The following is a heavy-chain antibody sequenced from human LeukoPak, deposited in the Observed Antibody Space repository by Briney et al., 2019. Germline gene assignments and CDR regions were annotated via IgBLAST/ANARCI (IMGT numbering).Heavy chain of an antibody. Sequence: ASVKVSCKASGYTFTSYDIHWVRQATGQGLEWMGWMNPNSGNTRYAQKFQGRVTINRHTYISTASMDASSLRSEDTAVYYCARALVATIYLSGYYYYMDVWGKGTTVTVSS. CDR2: MNPNSGNT. V-gene: IGHV1-8*03. J-gene: IGHJ6*03. CDR3: ARALVATIYLSGYYYYMDV. D-gene: IGHD5-12*01. CDR1: GYTFTSYD.